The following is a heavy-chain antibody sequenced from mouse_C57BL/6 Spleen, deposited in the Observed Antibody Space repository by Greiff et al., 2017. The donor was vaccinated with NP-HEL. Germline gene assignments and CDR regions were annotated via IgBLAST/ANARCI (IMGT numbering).Heavy chain of an antibody. Sequence: VKLQQPGAELVMPGASVKLSCKASGYTFTSYWMHWVKQRPGQGLEWIGEIDPSDSYTNYNQKFKGKSTLTVDKSSSTAYMQLSSLTSEDSAVYYCARSVHYSGFAYWGQGTLVTVSA. V-gene: IGHV1-69*01. CDR3: ARSVHYSGFAY. D-gene: IGHD2-12*01. J-gene: IGHJ3*01. CDR1: GYTFTSYW. CDR2: IDPSDSYT.